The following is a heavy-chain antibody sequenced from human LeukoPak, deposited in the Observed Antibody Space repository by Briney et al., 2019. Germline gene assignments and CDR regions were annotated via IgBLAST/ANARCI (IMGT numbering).Heavy chain of an antibody. CDR2: ISAYNGNT. CDR3: ARYEPRYYDFWSGRPTPFDY. V-gene: IGHV1-18*01. D-gene: IGHD3-3*01. J-gene: IGHJ4*02. Sequence: ASVKVSCKASGYTFTSYGISWVRQAPGQGLEWMGWISAYNGNTNYAQKLRGRVTMTTDTSTSTAYMELRSLRSDDTAVYYCARYEPRYYDFWSGRPTPFDYWGQGTLVTVSS. CDR1: GYTFTSYG.